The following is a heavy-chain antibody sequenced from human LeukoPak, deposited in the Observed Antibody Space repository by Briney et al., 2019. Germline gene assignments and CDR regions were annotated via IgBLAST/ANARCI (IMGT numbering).Heavy chain of an antibody. CDR3: ARYGSGSKMLDF. Sequence: SETLSLTCTVPGGSISSYYWSWVRQPPGKGLEWVGYLYYSGSANYNPSLKCRVTISVDTSKNKFSLKLTSITAPDTARYSCARYGSGSKMLDFWGQGTLVTVSS. CDR2: LYYSGSA. J-gene: IGHJ4*02. CDR1: GGSISSYY. V-gene: IGHV4-59*08. D-gene: IGHD3-10*01.